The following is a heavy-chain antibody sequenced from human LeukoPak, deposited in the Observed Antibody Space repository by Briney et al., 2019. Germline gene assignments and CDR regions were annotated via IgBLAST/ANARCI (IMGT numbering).Heavy chain of an antibody. D-gene: IGHD6-13*01. V-gene: IGHV3-21*01. CDR2: ISSSSSYI. J-gene: IGHJ4*02. Sequence: GGSLRLSCAASGFTFGSYSMNWVRQAPGKGLEWVSSISSSSSYIYYADSVKGRFTISRDNAKNSLYLQMNSLRAEDTAVYYCARDWADSWTYWGQGTLVTVSS. CDR3: ARDWADSWTY. CDR1: GFTFGSYS.